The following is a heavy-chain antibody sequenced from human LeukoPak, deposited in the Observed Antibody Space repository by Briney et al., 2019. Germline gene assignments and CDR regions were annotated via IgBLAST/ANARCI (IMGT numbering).Heavy chain of an antibody. CDR2: INHSGST. Sequence: SETLSLTCAVYSGSFSGYYWSWIRQPPRKGLEWIGEINHSGSTNYNPSLKSRVTISVDTSKNQFSLKLSSVTAADTAVYYCARGRPRSYCSGGSCYFDYWGQGTLVTVSS. CDR3: ARGRPRSYCSGGSCYFDY. J-gene: IGHJ4*02. D-gene: IGHD2-15*01. CDR1: SGSFSGYY. V-gene: IGHV4-34*01.